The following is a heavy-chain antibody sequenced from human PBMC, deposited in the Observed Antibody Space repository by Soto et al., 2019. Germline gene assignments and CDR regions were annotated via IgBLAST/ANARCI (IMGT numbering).Heavy chain of an antibody. J-gene: IGHJ5*02. CDR2: MNPNSGNT. D-gene: IGHD3-3*01. CDR1: GYTFTSYD. CDR3: ARAPKYDFWSGYWFDP. V-gene: IGHV1-8*01. Sequence: ASVKVSCKASGYTFTSYDISWVRQATGQGLEWMGWMNPNSGNTGYAQKFQGRVTMTRNTSISTAYMELSSLRSEDTAVYYCARAPKYDFWSGYWFDPWGQGTLVTVSS.